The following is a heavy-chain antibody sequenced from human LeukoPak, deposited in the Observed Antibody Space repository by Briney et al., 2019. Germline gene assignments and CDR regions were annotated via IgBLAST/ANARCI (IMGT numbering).Heavy chain of an antibody. D-gene: IGHD3-22*01. CDR1: GGTFSTSV. CDR3: ARKKGTSGSFDI. V-gene: IGHV1-69*01. J-gene: IGHJ3*02. Sequence: GSSVKVSCKASGGTFSTSVISWLRQAPGQGFEWVGGIIPIFDTTRYAQKFQGRVTITAAESTSTFYMELSSLRSDDTAMYFCARKKGTSGSFDIWGQGTMVTVSS. CDR2: IIPIFDTT.